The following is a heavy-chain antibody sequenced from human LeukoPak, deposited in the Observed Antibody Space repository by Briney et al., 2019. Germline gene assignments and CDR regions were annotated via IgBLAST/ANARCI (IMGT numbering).Heavy chain of an antibody. J-gene: IGHJ4*02. D-gene: IGHD2-8*01. CDR1: GFSFGVYW. CDR3: ARGPLKKASGMV. V-gene: IGHV3-7*01. CDR2: IKEDGSEK. Sequence: PGGSLRLSCVTSGFSFGVYWMSWVRQAPGKGLEWVAIIKEDGSEKYYVDSVKGRFTISRDNGKNSVFLQMNSLRVEDTAVYYCARGPLKKASGMVWGQGTVVTVS.